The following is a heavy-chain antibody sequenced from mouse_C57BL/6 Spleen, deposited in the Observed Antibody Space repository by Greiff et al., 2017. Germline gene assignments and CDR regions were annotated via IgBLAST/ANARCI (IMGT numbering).Heavy chain of an antibody. V-gene: IGHV1-80*01. D-gene: IGHD2-2*01. CDR3: ARGGYDHAMDY. CDR2: IYPGDGDT. J-gene: IGHJ4*01. CDR1: GYAFSSYW. Sequence: QVQLQQSGAELVKPGASVKISCKASGYAFSSYWMNWVKQRPGKGLEWIGQIYPGDGDTNYNGKFKGKATLTADKSSSTAYMQLSSLTSEDSAVYFCARGGYDHAMDYWGQGTSVTVSS.